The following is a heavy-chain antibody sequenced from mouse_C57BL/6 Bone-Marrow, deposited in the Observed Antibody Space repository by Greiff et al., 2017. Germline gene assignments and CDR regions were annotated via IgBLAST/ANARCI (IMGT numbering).Heavy chain of an antibody. CDR2: IHPNSGST. D-gene: IGHD2-4*01. V-gene: IGHV1-64*01. Sequence: QVQLKEPGAELVKPGASVKLSCKASGYTFTSYWMHWVKQRPGQGLEWIGMIHPNSGSTNYNEKFKSKATLTVDKSSSTAYMQLSSLTSEDSAVXYCAREYDYDAYWYFDVWGTGTTGTVSS. CDR1: GYTFTSYW. J-gene: IGHJ1*03. CDR3: AREYDYDAYWYFDV.